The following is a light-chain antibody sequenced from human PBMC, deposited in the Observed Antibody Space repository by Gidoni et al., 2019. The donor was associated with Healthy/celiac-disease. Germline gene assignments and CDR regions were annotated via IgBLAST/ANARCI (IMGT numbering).Light chain of an antibody. CDR1: SSDVGGYNY. CDR2: EVS. CDR3: SSYTSSSPYV. V-gene: IGLV2-14*01. Sequence: QSALTQPASVSGSPGQSITISCTGTSSDVGGYNYVSWYQQHPGNAPKLIIYEVSNRPSGVSNRFSGSKSVNTASLTISGLQAEDESDYYCSSYTSSSPYVFGTGTKVTVL. J-gene: IGLJ1*01.